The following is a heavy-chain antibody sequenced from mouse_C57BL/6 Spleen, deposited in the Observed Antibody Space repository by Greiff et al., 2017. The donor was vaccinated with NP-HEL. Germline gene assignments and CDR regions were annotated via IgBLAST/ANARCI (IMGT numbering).Heavy chain of an antibody. CDR1: GYAFTNYL. J-gene: IGHJ4*01. Sequence: VKLQQSGAELVRPGTSVKVSCKASGYAFTNYLIEWVKQRPGQGLEWIGVINPGSGGTNYNEKFKGKATLTADKSSSTAYMQLSSLTSEDSAVYFCARYGPYYAMDYWGQGTSVTVSS. V-gene: IGHV1-54*01. CDR2: INPGSGGT. D-gene: IGHD1-1*01. CDR3: ARYGPYYAMDY.